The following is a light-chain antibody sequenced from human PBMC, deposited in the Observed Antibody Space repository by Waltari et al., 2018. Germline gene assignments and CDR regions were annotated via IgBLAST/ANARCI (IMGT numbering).Light chain of an antibody. V-gene: IGKV1-5*03. CDR3: QQYNSFPYS. Sequence: DIQMTQSPSTLSASVGDRVTITCRASQSISSWLAWYQRKPGKAPKFLIDKASSLESGVPSRFSGSGSGTEFTLTISSLQPDDFATYYCQQYNSFPYSFGQGTKLEIK. CDR1: QSISSW. CDR2: KAS. J-gene: IGKJ2*01.